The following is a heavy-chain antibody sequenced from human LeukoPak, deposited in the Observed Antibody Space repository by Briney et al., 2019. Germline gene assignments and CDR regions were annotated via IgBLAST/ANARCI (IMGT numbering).Heavy chain of an antibody. D-gene: IGHD3-16*01. CDR3: ARAARRMGGRGPFDY. V-gene: IGHV4-34*01. J-gene: IGHJ4*02. CDR1: GGSFSGYY. Sequence: SETLSLTCAVYGGSFSGYYWSWIRQPPGKGLEWIGEINHSGSTNYNPSLKSRVTISVDTSKNQFSLKLSSVTAADTAVYYCARAARRMGGRGPFDYWGQGTLVTVSS. CDR2: INHSGST.